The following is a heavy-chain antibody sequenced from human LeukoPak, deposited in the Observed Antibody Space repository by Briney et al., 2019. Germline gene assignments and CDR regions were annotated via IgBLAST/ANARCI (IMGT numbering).Heavy chain of an antibody. D-gene: IGHD6-13*01. V-gene: IGHV6-1*01. Sequence: SQTLSLTCAISGDSVSSNSAAWNWIRQSPSRGLEWLGRTYYRSKWYNDYAVSVKSRITINPDTSKNQFSLQLNSVTPEDTAVYYCARAQYSGSWYDWSDYYYMDVWGKGTTVTVSS. CDR2: TYYRSKWYN. CDR3: ARAQYSGSWYDWSDYYYMDV. CDR1: GDSVSSNSAA. J-gene: IGHJ6*03.